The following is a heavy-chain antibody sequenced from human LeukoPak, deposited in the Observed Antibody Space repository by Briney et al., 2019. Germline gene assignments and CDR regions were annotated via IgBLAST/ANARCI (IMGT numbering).Heavy chain of an antibody. D-gene: IGHD2-2*01. Sequence: SVKVSCKASGGTCSSYAISWVRQAPGQGLEWMGGIIPIFGTANYAQKFQGRVTITADESTSTAYMELSSLRSGDTALYYCARALGYCSTTSCYWDFWGHGTLVTVSS. V-gene: IGHV1-69*13. J-gene: IGHJ4*01. CDR3: ARALGYCSTTSCYWDF. CDR2: IIPIFGTA. CDR1: GGTCSSYA.